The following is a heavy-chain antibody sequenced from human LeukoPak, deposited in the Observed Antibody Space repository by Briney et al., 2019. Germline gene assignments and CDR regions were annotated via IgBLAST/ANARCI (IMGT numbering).Heavy chain of an antibody. D-gene: IGHD3-3*01. CDR1: GFTFSTYW. CDR3: ARVPGFLEWLPYYFDY. V-gene: IGHV3-7*04. CDR2: IKQDGSEK. Sequence: GGSLRLSCAASGFTFSTYWMTWVRQAPGKGLEWVANIKQDGSEKYYVDSVKGRFTISRDNAKNTLYLQMNSLRAEDTAVYYCARVPGFLEWLPYYFDYWGQGTLVTVSS. J-gene: IGHJ4*02.